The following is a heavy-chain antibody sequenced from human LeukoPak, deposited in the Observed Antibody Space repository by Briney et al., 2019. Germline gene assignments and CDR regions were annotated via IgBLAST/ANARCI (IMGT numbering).Heavy chain of an antibody. CDR1: GFTFSPYT. CDR3: AKRGVVIRVILVGFHKEANYFDS. Sequence: GGSLRLSCVVSGFTFSPYTMTWVRQAPGKGLEWVSAISGSGASTYYADSVKGRFTISRDNPKNILYLQMNSLRAEDTAVYFCAKRGVVIRVILVGFHKEANYFDSWGQGALVTVSS. D-gene: IGHD3-22*01. J-gene: IGHJ4*02. V-gene: IGHV3-23*01. CDR2: ISGSGAST.